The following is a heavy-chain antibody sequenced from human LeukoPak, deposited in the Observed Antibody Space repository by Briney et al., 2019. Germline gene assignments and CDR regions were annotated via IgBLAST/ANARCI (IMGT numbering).Heavy chain of an antibody. CDR1: GFTFSSYD. CDR2: IGTAGDT. D-gene: IGHD3-10*01. V-gene: IGHV3-13*04. J-gene: IGHJ4*02. Sequence: GGSLRLSCAASGFTFSSYDMHWVRQATGKGLEWVSVIGTAGDTYYPGSVKGRFTISRENAQNSLYLHMNSLRAGDTAVYYCARVGGSVTAHIDYWGQGTLVTVSS. CDR3: ARVGGSVTAHIDY.